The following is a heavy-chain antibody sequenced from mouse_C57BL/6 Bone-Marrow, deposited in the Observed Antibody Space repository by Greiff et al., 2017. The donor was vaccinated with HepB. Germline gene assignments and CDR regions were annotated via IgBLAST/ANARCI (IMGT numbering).Heavy chain of an antibody. Sequence: LQQSGPGLVQPSQSLSITCTVSGFSLTSYGVHWVRQPPGKGLEWLGVIWSGGSTYYNAAFISRLSISKDNSKSQVFFKMNSLQADDTAIYYCAKNGNWGSAMDYWGQGTSVTVSS. CDR1: GFSLTSYG. CDR2: IWSGGST. CDR3: AKNGNWGSAMDY. D-gene: IGHD4-1*01. V-gene: IGHV2-4*01. J-gene: IGHJ4*01.